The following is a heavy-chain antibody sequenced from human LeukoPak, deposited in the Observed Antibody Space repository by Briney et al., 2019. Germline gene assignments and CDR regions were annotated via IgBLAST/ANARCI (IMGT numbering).Heavy chain of an antibody. CDR3: TTGREYYYDSSGYSYFDY. CDR1: GFTFSSYA. CDR2: ISGSGGST. V-gene: IGHV3-23*01. Sequence: GGSLRLSCAASGFTFSSYAMSWVRQAPGKGLEWVSAISGSGGSTYYADSVKGRFTISRDDSKNTLYLQMNSLKTEDTAVYYCTTGREYYYDSSGYSYFDYWGQGTLVTVSS. J-gene: IGHJ4*02. D-gene: IGHD3-22*01.